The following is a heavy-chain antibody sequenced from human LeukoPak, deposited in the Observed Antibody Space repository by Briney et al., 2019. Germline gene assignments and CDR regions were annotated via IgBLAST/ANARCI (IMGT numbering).Heavy chain of an antibody. CDR3: ARSVLYYYDVKPFGY. CDR1: GFTFDNYG. Sequence: PGGSLRLSCAASGFTFDNYGINWVRQAPGKGLEWVSRINWNGGRTVYADSVKSRFTISRDNAKKSLYLQMNSLRAEDTAVYYCARSVLYYYDVKPFGYWGQGTLVTVSS. CDR2: INWNGGRT. D-gene: IGHD3-22*01. V-gene: IGHV3-20*04. J-gene: IGHJ4*02.